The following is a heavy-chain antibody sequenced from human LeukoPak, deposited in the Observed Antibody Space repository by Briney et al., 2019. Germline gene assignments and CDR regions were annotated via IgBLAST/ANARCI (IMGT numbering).Heavy chain of an antibody. J-gene: IGHJ3*02. CDR3: ARGATFPYCSSTSCMEAFDI. V-gene: IGHV3-48*03. D-gene: IGHD2-2*01. Sequence: GGSLRLSCAASGFTFSSYEMNWVRQAPGKGLEWVSYISSSGSTICYADSVKGRFTISRDNAKNSLYLQMNSLRAEDTAVYYCARGATFPYCSSTSCMEAFDIWGQGTMVTVSS. CDR2: ISSSGSTI. CDR1: GFTFSSYE.